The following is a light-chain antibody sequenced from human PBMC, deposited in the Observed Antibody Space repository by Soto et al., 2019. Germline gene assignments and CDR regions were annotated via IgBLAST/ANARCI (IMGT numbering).Light chain of an antibody. Sequence: EIGLTQSPGTLSLSPGERATLSCRASQSVSSSLLAWYQQKPGQAPRLLIYGASSRATGIPDRFSGSGSGTDFTLTISGLAPEDFAVYYCQQYGSSPWTFGQGTKVEI. CDR2: GAS. V-gene: IGKV3-20*01. CDR1: QSVSSSL. CDR3: QQYGSSPWT. J-gene: IGKJ1*01.